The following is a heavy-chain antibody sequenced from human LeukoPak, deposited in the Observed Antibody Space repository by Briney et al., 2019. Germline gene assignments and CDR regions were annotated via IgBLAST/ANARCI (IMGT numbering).Heavy chain of an antibody. Sequence: SETLSLTCTVSGYSISSGYYWGWIRQPPGKGLEWIGEINHSGSTNYNPSLKSRVTISVDTSKNQFSLKLSSVTAADTAVYYCAITDYGGNSDAFDIWGQGTMVTVSS. CDR3: AITDYGGNSDAFDI. V-gene: IGHV4-38-2*02. CDR1: GYSISSGYY. J-gene: IGHJ3*02. D-gene: IGHD4-23*01. CDR2: INHSGST.